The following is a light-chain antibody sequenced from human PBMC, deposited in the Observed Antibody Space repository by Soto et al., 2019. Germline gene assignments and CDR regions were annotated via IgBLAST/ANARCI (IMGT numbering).Light chain of an antibody. Sequence: EIGLTQSAGTLSLSPGERATLSFMASQSVASSHLAWYRQKPGQTPRLLIYDASNRATGIPARFSGGGSGTDFTLTISSLEPEDFAVYYCQQRSNWPITFGQGTRLEIK. CDR2: DAS. CDR3: QQRSNWPIT. V-gene: IGKV3-11*01. CDR1: QSVASSH. J-gene: IGKJ5*01.